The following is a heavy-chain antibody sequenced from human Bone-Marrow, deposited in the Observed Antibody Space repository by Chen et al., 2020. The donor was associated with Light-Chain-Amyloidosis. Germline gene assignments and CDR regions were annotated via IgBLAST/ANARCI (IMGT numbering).Heavy chain of an antibody. V-gene: IGHV3-30-3*01. D-gene: IGHD3-22*01. CDR2: ISYDGSNX. J-gene: IGHJ6*02. Sequence: XMHWVRQAPGKGLEWVAVISYDGSNXXXAXXXXXXXXXXRXNSXNTLYLQMNSLRAEDTAVYYCARGGYYYDGSGYQPPGFSWGYXXYYGMDVWGQGTTVTVSS. CDR3: ARGGYYYDGSGYQPPGFSWGYXXYYGMDV. CDR1: X.